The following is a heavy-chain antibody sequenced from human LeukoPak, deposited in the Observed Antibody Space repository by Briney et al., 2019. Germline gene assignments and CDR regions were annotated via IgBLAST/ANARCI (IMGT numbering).Heavy chain of an antibody. CDR1: GFTVSSNY. CDR2: IYSGGST. Sequence: GGSLRLSCAASGFTVSSNYMSWVRQAPGKGLEWVSIIYSGGSTYYADSVKGRFTISRDNSKNTLYLQMNSLRAEDTAVYYCARDQGADIVVVVAASYGMDVWGQGTTVTVSS. V-gene: IGHV3-53*01. D-gene: IGHD2-15*01. CDR3: ARDQGADIVVVVAASYGMDV. J-gene: IGHJ6*02.